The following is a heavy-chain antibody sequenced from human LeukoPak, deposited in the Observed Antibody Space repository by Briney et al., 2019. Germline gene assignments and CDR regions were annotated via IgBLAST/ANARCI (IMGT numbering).Heavy chain of an antibody. Sequence: PGGSLRLSCAASGFTVSSNYMSWVRQAPGKGLEWVSSINSSSGYIYYADSVKGRFTISRDNAKNSLYLQMNSLRAEDTAVYYCARDATMVPLYYYYYMDVWGKGTTVTVSS. V-gene: IGHV3-21*01. CDR3: ARDATMVPLYYYYYMDV. D-gene: IGHD3-10*01. CDR2: INSSSGYI. CDR1: GFTVSSNY. J-gene: IGHJ6*03.